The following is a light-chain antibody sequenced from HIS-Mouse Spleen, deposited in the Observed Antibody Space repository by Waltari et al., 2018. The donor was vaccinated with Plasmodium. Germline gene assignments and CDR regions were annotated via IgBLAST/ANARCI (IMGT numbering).Light chain of an antibody. CDR1: QSVSSSY. J-gene: IGKJ4*01. CDR2: GAS. CDR3: QQYGSSPLT. Sequence: SCTASQSVSSSYLAWYQQKPGQAPRLLIYGASSRATGIPDRFSGSGSGTDFTLTISRLEPEDFAVYYCQQYGSSPLTFGGGTKVEIK. V-gene: IGKV3-20*01.